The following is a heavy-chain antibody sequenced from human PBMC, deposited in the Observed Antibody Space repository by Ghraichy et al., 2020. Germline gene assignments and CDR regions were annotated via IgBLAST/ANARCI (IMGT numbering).Heavy chain of an antibody. CDR2: INPNNGDT. D-gene: IGHD6-19*01. J-gene: IGHJ4*02. CDR3: ARDSSGWSELDL. V-gene: IGHV1-8*01. CDR1: GYSFTYYN. Sequence: ASVKVSCKASGYSFTYYNIHWVRQAAGQGLEWVGWINPNNGDTGYAQKFQGRATMTRDTSVATAYMDLTGLTFGDTAIYFCARDSSGWSELDLWGRRTPVTVSS.